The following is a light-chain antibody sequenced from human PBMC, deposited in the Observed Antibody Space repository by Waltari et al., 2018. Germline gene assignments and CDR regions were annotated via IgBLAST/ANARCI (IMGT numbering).Light chain of an antibody. V-gene: IGKV1-39*01. J-gene: IGKJ2*01. Sequence: DIQMTQSPSSLSASIGASVTLTCRASRTINVFLNWYQQKPGKAPNLLIHAATRLQSGAPSRVSGTGSGTFFTLTITNVQPEDFVTYYCQQSYDYPYTFGQGTKLEIK. CDR2: AAT. CDR3: QQSYDYPYT. CDR1: RTINVF.